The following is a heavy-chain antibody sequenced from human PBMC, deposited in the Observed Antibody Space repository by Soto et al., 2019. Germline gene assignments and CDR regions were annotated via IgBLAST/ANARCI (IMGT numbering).Heavy chain of an antibody. D-gene: IGHD2-21*01. J-gene: IGHJ4*02. Sequence: EVQVLESGGGLVQPGGSLRLSCVASGFTFSNYAMTWVRQAPGKGMEWVSAIRGNGGETFYADSVKGRFTISMDNSKNTLYLQMNSLRAEDTAVYHCAKGDQERQWVFLHNWGQGTLVTVSS. CDR1: GFTFSNYA. CDR2: IRGNGGET. V-gene: IGHV3-23*01. CDR3: AKGDQERQWVFLHN.